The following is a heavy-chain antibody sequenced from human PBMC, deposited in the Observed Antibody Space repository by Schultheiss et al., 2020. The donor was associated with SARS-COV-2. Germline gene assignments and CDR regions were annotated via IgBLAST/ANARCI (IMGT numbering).Heavy chain of an antibody. D-gene: IGHD3-16*02. Sequence: SETLSLTCTVSGGSISSYYWSWIRQHAGKGLEWIGRIYTSGSTNYNPSLKSRVTMSVDTSKNQFSLKLSSVTAADTAVYYCARDEPNYDYVWGSYRVGGTPNWFDPWGQGTLVTVSS. CDR1: GGSISSYY. V-gene: IGHV4-4*07. CDR2: IYTSGST. J-gene: IGHJ5*02. CDR3: ARDEPNYDYVWGSYRVGGTPNWFDP.